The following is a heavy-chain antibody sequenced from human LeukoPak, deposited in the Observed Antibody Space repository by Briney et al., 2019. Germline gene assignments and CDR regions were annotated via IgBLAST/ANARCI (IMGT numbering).Heavy chain of an antibody. Sequence: QAGGSLRLSCATSGFTFSCYGMNWVRQAPGRDLEWVSYIDSSGGNIYNADSVKGRFNISRDNARNSLYLQMSSLRAEDTAVYYCARGKNNSAFAFPDSWGPGTLVTISS. CDR3: ARGKNNSAFAFPDS. CDR1: GFTFSCYG. D-gene: IGHD1-1*01. CDR2: IDSSGGNI. V-gene: IGHV3-48*03. J-gene: IGHJ4*02.